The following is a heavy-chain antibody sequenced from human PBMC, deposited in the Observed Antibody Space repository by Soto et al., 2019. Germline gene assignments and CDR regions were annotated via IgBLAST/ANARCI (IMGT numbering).Heavy chain of an antibody. Sequence: QVQLQESGPGLVKPSETLSLTCTVSGGSISTYYWSWIRQPPGKGLEWIGYIYYSGSTNYNPSLNRRVTISLDTSKNQFSLMLSSVTAADTALYYCARAPGVRFYFDSWGQGTLVTVSS. V-gene: IGHV4-59*01. J-gene: IGHJ4*02. CDR3: ARAPGVRFYFDS. D-gene: IGHD4-17*01. CDR2: IYYSGST. CDR1: GGSISTYY.